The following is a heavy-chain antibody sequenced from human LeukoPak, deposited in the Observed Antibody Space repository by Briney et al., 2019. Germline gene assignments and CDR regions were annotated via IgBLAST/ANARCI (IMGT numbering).Heavy chain of an antibody. J-gene: IGHJ4*02. D-gene: IGHD2-15*01. CDR3: AKAPVSGGGSAYYFDY. CDR2: ISWNSGSI. CDR1: GFTFDDYA. V-gene: IGHV3-9*01. Sequence: GRSLRLSRAASGFTFDDYAMHWVRQAPGKGLEWVSGISWNSGSIGYADSVKGRFTISRDNAKNSLYLQMNSLRAEDTALYYCAKAPVSGGGSAYYFDYWGQGTLVTVSS.